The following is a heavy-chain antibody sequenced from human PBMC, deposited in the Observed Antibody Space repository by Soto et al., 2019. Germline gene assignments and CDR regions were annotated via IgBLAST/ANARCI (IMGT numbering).Heavy chain of an antibody. CDR1: VYTFTCYY. D-gene: IGHD6-13*01. CDR3: AREPPGYSSSWYRYYYYYGRDA. CDR2: INPNSGGT. Sequence: XSVKASCKASVYTFTCYYMHWVRQAPGQGLGWMGWINPNSGGTNYAQKFQGRVTMTRDTSISTAYMELSRLRPDDTAVYYCAREPPGYSSSWYRYYYYYGRDAWGQGPTVTVSS. V-gene: IGHV1-2*02. J-gene: IGHJ6*02.